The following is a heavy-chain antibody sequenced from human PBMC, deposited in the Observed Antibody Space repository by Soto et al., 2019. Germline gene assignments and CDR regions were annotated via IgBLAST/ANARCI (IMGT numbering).Heavy chain of an antibody. D-gene: IGHD3-16*01. J-gene: IGHJ6*02. CDR3: TNRLTGHGMAV. Sequence: QITLKESGPTLVKPTQTLTLTCTFSGFSLTTGGVGVGWFRQPPGKALEWLADLYWNTEKNHSPSLRGRLIIAKYTSRDQVSLTVTNVDPTDTATYDCTNRLTGHGMAVWGQGTTVTVSS. CDR1: GFSLTTGGVG. V-gene: IGHV2-5*01. CDR2: LYWNTEK.